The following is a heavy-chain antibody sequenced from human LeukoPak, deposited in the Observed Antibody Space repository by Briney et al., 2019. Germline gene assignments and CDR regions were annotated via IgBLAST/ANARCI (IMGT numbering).Heavy chain of an antibody. V-gene: IGHV5-51*01. Sequence: GESLKISCKGSGYSFTNYWIGWVRQMPGKGLEWMGIIYPGDSDTTYSPSFQGQVTISADKSISTAYLQWSSLKASDTAMYYCARLGCSSTSCLAYPRYYYYDMDVWGKGTTVTVSS. CDR2: IYPGDSDT. CDR1: GYSFTNYW. J-gene: IGHJ6*03. CDR3: ARLGCSSTSCLAYPRYYYYDMDV. D-gene: IGHD2-2*01.